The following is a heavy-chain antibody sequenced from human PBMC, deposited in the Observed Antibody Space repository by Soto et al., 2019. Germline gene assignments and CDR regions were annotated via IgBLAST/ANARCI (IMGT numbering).Heavy chain of an antibody. CDR2: IRSNIDGATT. V-gene: IGHV3-15*01. Sequence: EVLLVESGGGLVKPGGSLRLSCAASGFAFKYARMTWVRQAPGKGLEWVGHIRSNIDGATTAYAASVKGRFTISRDESKNTVDLQMNSLITEDTAVYYGTTDWGSGTHYARAFDVWGQGTRVTVSS. CDR1: GFAFKYAR. J-gene: IGHJ3*01. D-gene: IGHD3-16*01. CDR3: TTDWGSGTHYARAFDV.